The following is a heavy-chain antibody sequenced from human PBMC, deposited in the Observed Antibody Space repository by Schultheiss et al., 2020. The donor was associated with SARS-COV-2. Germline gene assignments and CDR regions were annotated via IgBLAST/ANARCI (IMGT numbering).Heavy chain of an antibody. Sequence: SETLSLTCTVSGGSISSYYWSWIRQPPGKGLEWIGYIYYSGSTNYNPSLKSRVTISVDTSKNQFSLKLSSVTAADTAVYYCARANGNFWSGYSRYYGMDVWGQGTTVTVSS. CDR2: IYYSGST. CDR3: ARANGNFWSGYSRYYGMDV. J-gene: IGHJ6*02. CDR1: GGSISSYY. D-gene: IGHD3-3*01. V-gene: IGHV4-59*12.